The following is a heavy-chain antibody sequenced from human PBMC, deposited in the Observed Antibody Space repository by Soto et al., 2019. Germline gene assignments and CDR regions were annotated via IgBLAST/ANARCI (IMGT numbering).Heavy chain of an antibody. J-gene: IGHJ2*01. D-gene: IGHD7-27*01. V-gene: IGHV3-23*01. CDR2: ISGGGDAA. CDR1: GFTFINYA. CDR3: ARKILGSTTRPNYWYFDL. Sequence: EVQVLESGGGLVQPGGSLRLSCAGSGFTFINYAMNWVRQAPGKGLEWVSSISGGGDAAFFPDSVRGRFTISRDNSKNTVTLQMNSLVVDDTAVYYCARKILGSTTRPNYWYFDLWGRGTLVTVSS.